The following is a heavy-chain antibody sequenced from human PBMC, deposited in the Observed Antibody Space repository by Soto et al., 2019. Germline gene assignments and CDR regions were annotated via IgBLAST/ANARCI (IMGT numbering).Heavy chain of an antibody. CDR3: AKVAGGLGSFDL. CDR2: ISATGGNI. J-gene: IGHJ2*01. V-gene: IGHV3-23*01. CDR1: GFTLSDYA. Sequence: EVQLLESGGGLARPGGSLRLSCVASGFTLSDYAMTWVRQAPGKGLEWVATISATGGNIEYTDSLKGRFTISSDKSKNTLYLQLNGLTSDDTAVHYCAKVAGGLGSFDLWGRGTLVTVSS. D-gene: IGHD3-16*01.